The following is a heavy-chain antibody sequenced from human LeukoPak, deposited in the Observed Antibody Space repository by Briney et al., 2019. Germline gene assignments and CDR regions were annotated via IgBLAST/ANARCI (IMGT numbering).Heavy chain of an antibody. Sequence: ASVKVSCKVSGYTLTELSMHWVRQAPGKGLEWMGGFDPEDGETIYAQKFQGRVTMTEDTSTDTAYMELSSLRSEDTAVYYCATASVWGTLSWELRGFDYWGQGTLVTVSS. V-gene: IGHV1-24*01. CDR3: ATASVWGTLSWELRGFDY. J-gene: IGHJ4*02. CDR2: FDPEDGET. D-gene: IGHD1-26*01. CDR1: GYTLTELS.